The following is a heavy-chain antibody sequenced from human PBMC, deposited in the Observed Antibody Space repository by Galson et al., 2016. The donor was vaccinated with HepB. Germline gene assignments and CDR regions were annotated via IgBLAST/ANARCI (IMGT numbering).Heavy chain of an antibody. V-gene: IGHV3-43*01. D-gene: IGHD2-21*02. Sequence: SLRLSCAASGFTFDDYTMHWVRQAPGKGLQWVSLITWDATGTYYAESVKGRVTISRDNRKNSLSLQMNSLRSEDSGLYHCVKAGEGVDWLHYWGHGTLVTVSS. CDR1: GFTFDDYT. CDR3: VKAGEGVDWLHY. J-gene: IGHJ4*01. CDR2: ITWDATGT.